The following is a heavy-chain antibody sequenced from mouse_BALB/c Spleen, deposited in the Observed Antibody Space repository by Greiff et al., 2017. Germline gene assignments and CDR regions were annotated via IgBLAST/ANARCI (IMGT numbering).Heavy chain of an antibody. Sequence: QVQLKESGAELARPGASVKMSCKASGYTFTSYTMHWVKQRPGQGLEWIGYINPSSGYTNYNQKFKDKATLTVDKSSSTAYMQLSSLTSEDSAVYYCASYGNYELAYWGQGTLVTVSA. CDR3: ASYGNYELAY. V-gene: IGHV1-4*01. CDR1: GYTFTSYT. CDR2: INPSSGYT. D-gene: IGHD2-1*01. J-gene: IGHJ3*01.